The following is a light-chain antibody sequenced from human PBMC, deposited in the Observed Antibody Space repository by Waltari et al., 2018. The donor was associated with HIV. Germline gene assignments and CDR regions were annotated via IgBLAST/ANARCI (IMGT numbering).Light chain of an antibody. J-gene: IGLJ2*01. Sequence: QSVLTQPPSVSATPGQKVTISCSGISSNIGYNYVFWYQQLPGTAPKLLIYDNNKRPSGIPDRFSGSKSGTSATLGITGLQTGDEADYYCATWDSGLSAVVFSGGTKLTVL. CDR1: SSNIGYNY. CDR2: DNN. V-gene: IGLV1-51*01. CDR3: ATWDSGLSAVV.